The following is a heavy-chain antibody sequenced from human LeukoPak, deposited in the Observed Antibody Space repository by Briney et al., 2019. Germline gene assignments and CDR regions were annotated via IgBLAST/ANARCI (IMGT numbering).Heavy chain of an antibody. D-gene: IGHD4-23*01. Sequence: SETLSLTCTVSGGSISTSNYYWDWIRQPPGKGLEWIGSIYYSGTTYYNPSLKSRVTISIDTSKNQFSLRLSSVTAADTAVYHCARRWDYGDNSGFDYWGQGTLVTVSS. J-gene: IGHJ4*02. CDR1: GGSISTSNYY. CDR3: ARRWDYGDNSGFDY. V-gene: IGHV4-39*01. CDR2: IYYSGTT.